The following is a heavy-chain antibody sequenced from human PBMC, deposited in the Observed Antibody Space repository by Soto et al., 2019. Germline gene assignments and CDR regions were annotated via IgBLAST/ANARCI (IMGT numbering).Heavy chain of an antibody. J-gene: IGHJ4*02. CDR1: GYTFTGYY. V-gene: IGHV1-2*04. Sequence: ASVKVSCKASGYTFTGYYMHWGRQAPGQGLEWMGWINPNSGGTNYAQKFQGWVTMTRDTSISTAYMELSRLRSDDTAVYYCARAPPSSSWYSFDDWGQGTLVTVSS. D-gene: IGHD6-13*01. CDR2: INPNSGGT. CDR3: ARAPPSSSWYSFDD.